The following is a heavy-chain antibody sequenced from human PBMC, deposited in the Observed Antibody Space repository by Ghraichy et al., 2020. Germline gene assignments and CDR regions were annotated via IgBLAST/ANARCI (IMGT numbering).Heavy chain of an antibody. V-gene: IGHV4-39*01. D-gene: IGHD3-10*01. CDR2: IYYSGST. Sequence: SETLSLTCTVSGGSISSSSYYWGWIRQPPGKGLGWIGSIYYSGSTYYNPSLKSRVTISVDTSKNQFSLKLSSVTAADTAVYYCASNYGSGSYLLGNWYFDLWGRGTLVTVSS. CDR3: ASNYGSGSYLLGNWYFDL. J-gene: IGHJ2*01. CDR1: GGSISSSSYY.